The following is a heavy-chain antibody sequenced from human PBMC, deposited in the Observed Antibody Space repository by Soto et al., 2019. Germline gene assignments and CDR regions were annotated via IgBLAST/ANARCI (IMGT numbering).Heavy chain of an antibody. CDR3: ARGQATSPMYYYYYYYMDV. CDR1: GGSFSGYY. V-gene: IGHV4-34*01. D-gene: IGHD5-12*01. Sequence: SETLSLTCAVYGGSFSGYYWSWIRQPPGKGLEWIGEINHSGSTNYNPSLKSRVTISVDTSKNQFSLKLSSVTAADTAVYYCARGQATSPMYYYYYYYMDVWGKGTTVTVSS. CDR2: INHSGST. J-gene: IGHJ6*03.